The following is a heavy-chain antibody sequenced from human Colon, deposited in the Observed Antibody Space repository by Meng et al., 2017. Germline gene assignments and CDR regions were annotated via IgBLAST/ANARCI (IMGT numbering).Heavy chain of an antibody. V-gene: IGHV1-3*01. J-gene: IGHJ4*02. CDR3: ARDERGGPYYFDY. Sequence: QAQLVQSGAELKKPGASVKVSCQASGYSFTSYGMHWLRQAPGQRPEWMGWIYPADGNRRYSQKFQDRLTITTDTFARTAYMELSSLRSEDTAVYFCARDERGGPYYFDYWGQGTLVTVSS. CDR1: GYSFTSYG. CDR2: IYPADGNR.